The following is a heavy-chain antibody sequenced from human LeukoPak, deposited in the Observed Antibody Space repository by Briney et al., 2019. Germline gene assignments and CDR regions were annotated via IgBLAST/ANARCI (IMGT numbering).Heavy chain of an antibody. CDR1: GFTVSSNY. Sequence: GGSLRLSCAASGFTVSSNYMSWVRQAPGKGLEWVSSISSSSSYIYYADSVKGRFTISRDNAKNSLYLQMNSLRAGDTAVYYCARDRHKDIVVVPAAMSWGQGTLVTVSS. V-gene: IGHV3-21*01. CDR3: ARDRHKDIVVVPAAMS. J-gene: IGHJ5*02. D-gene: IGHD2-2*01. CDR2: ISSSSSYI.